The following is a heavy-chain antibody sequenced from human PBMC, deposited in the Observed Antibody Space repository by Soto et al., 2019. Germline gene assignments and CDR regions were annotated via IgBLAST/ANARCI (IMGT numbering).Heavy chain of an antibody. CDR1: GGSISSYY. Sequence: SETLSLTCTVSGGSISSYYWSWIRQPPGKGLEWIGYIYYSGSTNYNPSLKSRVTISVDTSKNQFSLKLSSVTAADTAVYYCARVSDSSGFNFDYWGQGTLVTVS. CDR3: ARVSDSSGFNFDY. J-gene: IGHJ4*02. CDR2: IYYSGST. V-gene: IGHV4-59*01. D-gene: IGHD3-22*01.